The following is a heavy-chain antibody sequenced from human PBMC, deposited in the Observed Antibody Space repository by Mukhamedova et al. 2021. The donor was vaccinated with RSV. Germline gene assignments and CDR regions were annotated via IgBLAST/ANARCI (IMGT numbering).Heavy chain of an antibody. J-gene: IGHJ6*03. V-gene: IGHV3-23*01. D-gene: IGHD3-10*01. Sequence: GKGLEWVSGISGSGADTYYIDSVKGRFIISRDNSKNTLYLQMNSLRAEDTALYYCATRGAYNYYIDVCGKGTTVTVPS. CDR2: ISGSGADT. CDR3: ATRGAYNYYIDV.